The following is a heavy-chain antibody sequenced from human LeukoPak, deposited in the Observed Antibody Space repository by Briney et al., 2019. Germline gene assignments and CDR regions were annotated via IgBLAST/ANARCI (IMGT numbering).Heavy chain of an antibody. CDR2: INHTGST. CDR1: GGSFSGYY. D-gene: IGHD2-15*01. V-gene: IGHV4-34*01. CDR3: ARGYGYCSGGTCYWGLDY. J-gene: IGHJ4*02. Sequence: SETLSLTCAVYGGSFSGYYWSWIRQPPGKGLEWVGEINHTGSTIYNPSLKSRVTISVDTSKNQFSLKLSSMTAADTAVYYCARGYGYCSGGTCYWGLDYWRQRTLVTVSS.